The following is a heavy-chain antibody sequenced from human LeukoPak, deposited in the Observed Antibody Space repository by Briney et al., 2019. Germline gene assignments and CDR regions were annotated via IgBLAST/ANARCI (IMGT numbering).Heavy chain of an antibody. CDR2: ISGSGGST. J-gene: IGHJ4*02. CDR1: GLTFSSYA. D-gene: IGHD3-10*01. V-gene: IGHV3-23*01. CDR3: AKELWFGELLYVGFDY. Sequence: PGGSLRLSCAASGLTFSSYAMSWVRQAPGKGLEWVSAISGSGGSTYYADSVKGRFTISRDNSKNTLYLQMNSLRAEDTAVYYCAKELWFGELLYVGFDYWGQGTLVTVSS.